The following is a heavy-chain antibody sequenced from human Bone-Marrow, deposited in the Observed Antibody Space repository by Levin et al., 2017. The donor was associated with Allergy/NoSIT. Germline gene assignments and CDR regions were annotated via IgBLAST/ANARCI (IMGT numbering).Heavy chain of an antibody. V-gene: IGHV3-30-3*01. CDR3: ARDLETAILDY. J-gene: IGHJ4*02. Sequence: GESLKISCAASGFTFSSYAMHWVRQAPGKGLEWVAVISYDGSNKYYADSVKGRFTISRDNSKNTLYLQMNSLRAEDTAVYYCARDLETAILDYWGQGTLVTVSS. CDR2: ISYDGSNK. D-gene: IGHD2-21*02. CDR1: GFTFSSYA.